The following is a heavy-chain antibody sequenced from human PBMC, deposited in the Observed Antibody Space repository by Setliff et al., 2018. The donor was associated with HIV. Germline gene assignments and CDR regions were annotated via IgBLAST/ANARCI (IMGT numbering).Heavy chain of an antibody. CDR3: ARLAMRGVIGDPNWFDP. D-gene: IGHD3-16*02. Sequence: SETLSLTCTVSGDSVNDRSYFWGWIRQPPGKGLEWIGTFYYNGDSRYNPSLKSRVTISVDTSKNQVSLKLTSVTAADTGVYYCARLAMRGVIGDPNWFDPWGQGTLVTVSS. CDR1: GDSVNDRSYF. J-gene: IGHJ5*02. CDR2: FYYNGDS. V-gene: IGHV4-39*01.